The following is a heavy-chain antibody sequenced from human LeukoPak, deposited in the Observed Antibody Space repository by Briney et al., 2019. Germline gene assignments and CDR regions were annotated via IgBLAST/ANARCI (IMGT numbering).Heavy chain of an antibody. D-gene: IGHD6-6*01. CDR2: ISSSGSTT. J-gene: IGHJ4*02. CDR1: GFTFSDYY. CDR3: ASRVSSSSSYDY. Sequence: GGSLRLSCAASGFTFSDYYMSWIRQAPGKGLEWVSYISSSGSTTYYADSVKGRFTISRDNAKNSLYLQMNSLRAEDTAVYYCASRVSSSSSYDYWGQGTLVTVSS. V-gene: IGHV3-11*01.